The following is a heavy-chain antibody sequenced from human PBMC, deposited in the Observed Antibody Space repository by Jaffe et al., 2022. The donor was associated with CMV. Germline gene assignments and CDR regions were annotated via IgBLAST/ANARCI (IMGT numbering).Heavy chain of an antibody. CDR1: GFAFSSYW. V-gene: IGHV3-74*03. CDR3: AREWVGGTYPQLYYYGMDV. D-gene: IGHD1-26*01. J-gene: IGHJ6*02. Sequence: EVQLVESGGGLVQPGESLRLSCAASGFAFSSYWMHWVRQVPGKGLVWVSRIDSGGSSTAYVDSVKGRFTISRDNAKNTLFLQMNSLRAEDTAVYYCAREWVGGTYPQLYYYGMDVWGQGTTVTVSS. CDR2: IDSGGSST.